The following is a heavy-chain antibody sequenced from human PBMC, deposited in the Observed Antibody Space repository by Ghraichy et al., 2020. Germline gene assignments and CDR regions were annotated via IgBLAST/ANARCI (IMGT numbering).Heavy chain of an antibody. CDR3: ARGHNSSWYLFGY. D-gene: IGHD6-13*01. V-gene: IGHV4-34*01. J-gene: IGHJ4*02. CDR1: GCSFSGYY. CDR2: INHSGST. Sequence: SETLSLTCAVYGCSFSGYYWSWIRQPPGKGLEWIGIINHSGSTNYNPSLKSRVTISVDTSKNQFSLKLSSVTAADTAVYYCARGHNSSWYLFGYWCQGTLVTVAS.